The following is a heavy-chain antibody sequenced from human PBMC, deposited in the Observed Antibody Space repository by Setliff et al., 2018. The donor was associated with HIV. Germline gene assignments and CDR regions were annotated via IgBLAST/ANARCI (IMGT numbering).Heavy chain of an antibody. J-gene: IGHJ6*03. V-gene: IGHV4-34*01. CDR2: INHSAFT. Sequence: PSETLSLTCAVYGESFSRYYFTWIRQAPGRGLEWIGEINHSAFTKYNPSLASRVTMSIDTSKNQFSLLLSSVTAADTAMYFCARLVGYYRSDNANYYYMDVWGKGTTVTVSS. D-gene: IGHD3-16*02. CDR1: GESFSRYY. CDR3: ARLVGYYRSDNANYYYMDV.